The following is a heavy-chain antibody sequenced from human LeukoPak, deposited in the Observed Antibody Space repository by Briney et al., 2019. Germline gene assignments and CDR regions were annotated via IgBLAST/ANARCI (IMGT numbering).Heavy chain of an antibody. Sequence: GGSLRLSCAASGFTFSSYGMHWVRQAPGKGLEWVAIVLYDGSKRYYADSVKGRFTISRDNSKNTVYLQMDSLRAEDTAVYYCARWVSTSYDAFDIWGQGTMVTVSS. V-gene: IGHV3-30*03. CDR2: VLYDGSKR. CDR1: GFTFSSYG. CDR3: ARWVSTSYDAFDI. D-gene: IGHD6-6*01. J-gene: IGHJ3*02.